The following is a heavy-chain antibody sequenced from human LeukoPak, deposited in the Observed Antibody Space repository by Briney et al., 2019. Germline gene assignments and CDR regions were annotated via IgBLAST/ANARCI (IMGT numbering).Heavy chain of an antibody. Sequence: PSETLSLTCTVSGGSISSSSYYWGWIRQPPGKGLEWIGSIYYSGSTYYNPSLKSRVTISVDTSKNQFSLKLSSVTAADTAVYYCASSGRGWYFDYWGQGTLVTVSS. CDR3: ASSGRGWYFDY. D-gene: IGHD6-19*01. CDR2: IYYSGST. CDR1: GGSISSSSYY. J-gene: IGHJ4*02. V-gene: IGHV4-39*07.